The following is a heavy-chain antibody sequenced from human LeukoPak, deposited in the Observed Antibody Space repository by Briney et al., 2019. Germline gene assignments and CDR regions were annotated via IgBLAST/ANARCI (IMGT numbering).Heavy chain of an antibody. J-gene: IGHJ6*04. CDR3: AELGITMIGGV. CDR1: GFPFSSHD. D-gene: IGHD3-10*02. CDR2: IGADGDI. V-gene: IGHV3-13*01. Sequence: GGSLRLSCAASGFPFSSHDMHWVRQAPGKTLEWVSVIGADGDIYYSVSVKGRFTISRENAKNSLYLQMNSLRAEDTAVYYCAELGITMIGGVWGKGTTVTISS.